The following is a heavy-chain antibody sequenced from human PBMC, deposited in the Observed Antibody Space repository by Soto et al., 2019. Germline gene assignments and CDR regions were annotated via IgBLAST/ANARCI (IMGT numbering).Heavy chain of an antibody. D-gene: IGHD7-27*01. V-gene: IGHV3-74*01. CDR1: GFTFSKHW. J-gene: IGHJ4*02. Sequence: EVLLVESGGGLVQPGGSLRLSCAASGFTFSKHWMHWVRQVPGQRLVWVSRINSDGSDASHAYSVEGRFTISSDNAKHTLYLQMNSLRAGDTALYYGARNKWGSDYWGPGTLVTVSS. CDR2: INSDGSDA. CDR3: ARNKWGSDY.